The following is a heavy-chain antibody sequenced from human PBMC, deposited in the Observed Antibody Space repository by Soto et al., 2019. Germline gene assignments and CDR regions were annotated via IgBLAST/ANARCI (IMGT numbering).Heavy chain of an antibody. CDR3: ARLGGYCSSTSCYGYYGMDV. CDR2: FHYSEST. CDR1: GCSISSGPYS. D-gene: IGHD2-2*01. V-gene: IGHV4-39*01. J-gene: IGHJ6*02. Sequence: SETLSLTCTVSGCSISSGPYSWGWIRQPPGEGLEWIGTFHYSESTYYNPSLESRITISVDTSKNQFSLKVNSVTVADTAVYYCARLGGYCSSTSCYGYYGMDVWGQGTTVTVSS.